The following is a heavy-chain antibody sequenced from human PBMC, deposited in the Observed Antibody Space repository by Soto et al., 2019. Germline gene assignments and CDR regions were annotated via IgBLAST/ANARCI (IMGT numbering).Heavy chain of an antibody. V-gene: IGHV4-34*01. Sequence: QVQLQQWGAGLLKPSETLSLTCAVYGGSFSGHSWTWIRQSPGKGQEWIGDINHSGRVNYSTSLKSRVTISLDTSKNQFSLTLSAVTAADTAMYYCSTRAYDTNGYYRFDPWGQGTLVTVSS. CDR1: GGSFSGHS. D-gene: IGHD3-22*01. CDR2: INHSGRV. J-gene: IGHJ5*01. CDR3: STRAYDTNGYYRFDP.